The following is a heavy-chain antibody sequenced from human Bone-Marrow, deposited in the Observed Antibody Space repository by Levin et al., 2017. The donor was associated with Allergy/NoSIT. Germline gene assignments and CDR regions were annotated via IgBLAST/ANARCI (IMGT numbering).Heavy chain of an antibody. Sequence: RASVKVSCKAAGYSFTDYYLHWVRQAPGQGLQWLGWINPNSGGTSYVQKFQGRVTMTRDTSINTLYMELSGLRSDDTAVYYCARGSSSVGYFDYWGQGTLVTVSS. CDR1: GYSFTDYY. J-gene: IGHJ4*02. CDR2: INPNSGGT. CDR3: ARGSSSVGYFDY. V-gene: IGHV1-2*02. D-gene: IGHD6-6*01.